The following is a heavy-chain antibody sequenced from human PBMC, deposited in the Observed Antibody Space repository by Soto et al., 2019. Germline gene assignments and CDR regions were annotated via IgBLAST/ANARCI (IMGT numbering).Heavy chain of an antibody. D-gene: IGHD3-10*01. CDR2: ISGSGGST. V-gene: IGHV3-23*01. CDR3: AKDMVRGVITPYYFDY. J-gene: IGHJ4*02. Sequence: PVGSLRLSCAASGFTFSSYAMSWVRQAPGKGLEWVSAISGSGGSTYYADSVKGRFTISRDNSKNTLYLQMNSLRAEDTAVYYCAKDMVRGVITPYYFDYWGQGTLVTVSS. CDR1: GFTFSSYA.